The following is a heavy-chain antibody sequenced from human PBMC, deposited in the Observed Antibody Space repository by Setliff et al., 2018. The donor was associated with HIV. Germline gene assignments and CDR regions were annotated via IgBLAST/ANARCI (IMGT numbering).Heavy chain of an antibody. CDR1: GGSSSSHY. V-gene: IGHV4-59*11. CDR2: VHYSGTT. CDR3: ARENGDCSGGACYFMLDS. J-gene: IGHJ4*02. D-gene: IGHD2-15*01. Sequence: SETLSLTCTVSGGSSSSHYWSWIRQPPGQGLERIGYVHYSGTTNYNPSLKSRVTISVDASNNQFSLELRSMTAADTAVYYCARENGDCSGGACYFMLDSWGQGTRVTVSS.